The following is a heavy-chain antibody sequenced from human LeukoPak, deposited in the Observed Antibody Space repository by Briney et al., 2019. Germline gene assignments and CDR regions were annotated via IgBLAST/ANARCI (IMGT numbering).Heavy chain of an antibody. CDR2: IHRSGSP. J-gene: IGHJ4*02. CDR3: AREILGGFNPGAY. Sequence: PSETLSLICTVSPDSTTSNFWSWVRQPPGKGLEWIGEIHRSGSPNYNPSLQSRVTISIDRSRNQIALELSSVTAADTAVYYCAREILGGFNPGAYWGQGTLVTVSS. CDR1: PDSTTSNF. V-gene: IGHV4-4*02. D-gene: IGHD1-14*01.